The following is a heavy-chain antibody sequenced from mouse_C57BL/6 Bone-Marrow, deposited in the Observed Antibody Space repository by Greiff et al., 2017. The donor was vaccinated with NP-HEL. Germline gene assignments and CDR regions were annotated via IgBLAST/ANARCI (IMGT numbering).Heavy chain of an antibody. CDR3: ALTTVVAHWYFDV. J-gene: IGHJ1*03. D-gene: IGHD1-1*01. CDR1: GYTFTSYW. V-gene: IGHV1-64*01. Sequence: VQLQQPGAELVKPGASVKLSCKASGYTFTSYWMHWVKQRPGQGLEWIGMIHPNSGSTNYNEKFKSKATLTVDKSSSKAYMQLSSLTSEDSAVYYCALTTVVAHWYFDVWGTGTTVTVSS. CDR2: IHPNSGST.